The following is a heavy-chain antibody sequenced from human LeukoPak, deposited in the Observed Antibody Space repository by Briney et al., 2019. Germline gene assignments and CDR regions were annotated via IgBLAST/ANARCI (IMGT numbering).Heavy chain of an antibody. CDR2: VSGSGGST. D-gene: IGHD4-23*01. Sequence: QSGGSLRLSCAASGFTFSSYAMSWVRQAPGKGLEWVSSVSGSGGSTYYADSVKGRFTISRDNSKNTLYLQMSSLKVEDTAVYYCANTGVHYWRLRNSAGDYWGQGTLVTVSS. V-gene: IGHV3-23*01. CDR1: GFTFSSYA. J-gene: IGHJ4*02. CDR3: ANTGVHYWRLRNSAGDY.